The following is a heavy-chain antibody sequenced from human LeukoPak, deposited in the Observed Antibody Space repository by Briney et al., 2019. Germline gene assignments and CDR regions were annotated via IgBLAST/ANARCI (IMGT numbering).Heavy chain of an antibody. D-gene: IGHD2-15*01. CDR1: GFTFTTYS. J-gene: IGHJ4*02. Sequence: GSLRLSCEASGFTFTTYSMTWVRQAPGKGLEWVSIISSGSSAIFSADAPKGRFTISRDNSKNTLYLQMNSLRAEDTAVYYCASLSSFYYFDYWGQGTLVTVSS. CDR2: ISSGSSAI. CDR3: ASLSSFYYFDY. V-gene: IGHV3-21*01.